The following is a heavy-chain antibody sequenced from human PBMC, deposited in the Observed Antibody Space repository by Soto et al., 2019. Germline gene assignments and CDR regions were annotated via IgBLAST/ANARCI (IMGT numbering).Heavy chain of an antibody. Sequence: SETLSLTCAVSGGSISSSNWWSWVRQPPGKGLEWIGEIYHSGSTNYNPSLKSRVTISVDKSKNQFSLKLSSVTAADTAVYYCARESSYYDSSGYYYRDAFDIWGQGTMVTVS. J-gene: IGHJ3*02. CDR3: ARESSYYDSSGYYYRDAFDI. D-gene: IGHD3-22*01. CDR2: IYHSGST. CDR1: GGSISSSNW. V-gene: IGHV4-4*02.